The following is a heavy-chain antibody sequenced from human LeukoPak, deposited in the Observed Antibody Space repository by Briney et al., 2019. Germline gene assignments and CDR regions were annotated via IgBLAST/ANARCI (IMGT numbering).Heavy chain of an antibody. V-gene: IGHV3-20*04. Sequence: GGSLRLSCAASGFTFHEYGMSWVRQAPGKGLEWVSGINWNGDSTGYADSVRGRFTISRDNAKKSLYLQMNSLRAEDTAMYYCARAVYYSNYLGYWGQGTLVTVSS. D-gene: IGHD3-10*01. J-gene: IGHJ4*01. CDR1: GFTFHEYG. CDR2: INWNGDST. CDR3: ARAVYYSNYLGY.